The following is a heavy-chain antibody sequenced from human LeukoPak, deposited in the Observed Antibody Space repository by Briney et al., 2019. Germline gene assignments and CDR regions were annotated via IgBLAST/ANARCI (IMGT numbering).Heavy chain of an antibody. CDR2: IKQEGSEK. D-gene: IGHD6-6*01. Sequence: GGSLRLSCAASGFTFSSYWMNWVRQAPGKGLEWVANIKQEGSEKYYVDSVKGRFTISRDNAKNSLYLQMNSLRAEDTAVYYCARGITARPLSQAYYFDYWGQGTLVTVSS. J-gene: IGHJ4*02. CDR3: ARGITARPLSQAYYFDY. V-gene: IGHV3-7*01. CDR1: GFTFSSYW.